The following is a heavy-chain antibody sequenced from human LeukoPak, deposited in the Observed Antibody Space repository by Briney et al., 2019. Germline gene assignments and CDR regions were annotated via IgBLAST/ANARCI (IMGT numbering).Heavy chain of an antibody. CDR3: ARAGGLSSYKLFDY. CDR1: GYTFTSYG. V-gene: IGHV1-18*01. D-gene: IGHD3-10*02. Sequence: ASVKVSCKASGYTFTSYGISWVRQAPGQGLEWMGWISAYNGNTNYAQKLQGRVTMTTDTSTSTACMELRSLRSDDTAVYYCARAGGLSSYKLFDYWGQGTLVTVSS. J-gene: IGHJ4*02. CDR2: ISAYNGNT.